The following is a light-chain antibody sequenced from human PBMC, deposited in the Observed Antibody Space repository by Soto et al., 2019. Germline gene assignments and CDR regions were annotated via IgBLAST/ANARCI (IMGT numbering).Light chain of an antibody. CDR3: QQYDNFPQT. Sequence: DIQMTQSPSSLSASVGDRVTITCRASQSITYWLAWYQQKPGRAPKLLIYDVFNLQSGVPSRFSGSGSGTEFTLTISRLEPEDFAVYYCQQYDNFPQTFGQGTRVEIK. V-gene: IGKV1-5*01. CDR2: DVF. J-gene: IGKJ1*01. CDR1: QSITYW.